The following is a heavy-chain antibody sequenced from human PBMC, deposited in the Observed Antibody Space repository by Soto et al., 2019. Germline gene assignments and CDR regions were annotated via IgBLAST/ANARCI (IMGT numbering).Heavy chain of an antibody. V-gene: IGHV3-11*06. Sequence: PVGSLRLSCAASGFTFSDYYMSWIRQAPGKGLEWVSYISSSSSYTNYADSVKGRFTISRDNAKNSLYLQMNSLRAEDTAVYYCARDQGYDSSGYPYYYYGMDVWGQGTTVTVSS. CDR3: ARDQGYDSSGYPYYYYGMDV. J-gene: IGHJ6*02. CDR1: GFTFSDYY. CDR2: ISSSSSYT. D-gene: IGHD3-22*01.